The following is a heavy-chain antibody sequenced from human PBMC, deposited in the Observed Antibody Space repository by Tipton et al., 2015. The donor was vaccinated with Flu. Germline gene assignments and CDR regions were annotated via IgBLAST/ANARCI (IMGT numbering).Heavy chain of an antibody. CDR3: ARHTGDSVRGVIDY. CDR1: GYSIRSAYY. J-gene: IGHJ4*02. V-gene: IGHV4-38-2*01. Sequence: TLSLTCSVSGYSIRSAYYWGWVRRPPGKGLEWIVTINHSGTTYYNPSLKSRLTISVDTSKNQFSLRLSSVTAADTAVYYCARHTGDSVRGVIDYWGQGTLVTVSS. D-gene: IGHD3-10*02. CDR2: INHSGTT.